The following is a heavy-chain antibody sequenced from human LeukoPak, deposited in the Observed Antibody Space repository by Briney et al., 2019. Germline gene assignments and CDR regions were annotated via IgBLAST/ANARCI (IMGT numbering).Heavy chain of an antibody. CDR3: ATGSYSSGVNY. CDR1: GFSFSTTW. CDR2: INIDGSQR. V-gene: IGHV3-7*03. J-gene: IGHJ4*02. Sequence: GGSLRLSCAASGFSFSTTWMTWVRQTPGKGLELVANINIDGSQRYHADSVEGRFTISRDNVKNTLYLQMSSLRVEDTAVYYCATGSYSSGVNYWGQGTLVTVSS. D-gene: IGHD6-19*01.